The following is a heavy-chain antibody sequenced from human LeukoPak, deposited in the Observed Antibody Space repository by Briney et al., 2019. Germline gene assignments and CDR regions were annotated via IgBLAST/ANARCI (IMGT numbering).Heavy chain of an antibody. CDR3: ARGRGYSSSWYLDY. Sequence: SETLSLTCTVSGGSISSYYWSWIRQPPGKGLEWIGYIYTSGSTNYNPSLKSRVTISVDTSKNQFSLKLSPVTAADTAVYYCARGRGYSSSWYLDYWGQGTLVTVSS. CDR2: IYTSGST. CDR1: GGSISSYY. D-gene: IGHD6-13*01. V-gene: IGHV4-4*09. J-gene: IGHJ4*02.